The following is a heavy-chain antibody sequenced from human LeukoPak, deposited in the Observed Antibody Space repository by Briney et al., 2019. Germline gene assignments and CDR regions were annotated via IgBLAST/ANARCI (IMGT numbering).Heavy chain of an antibody. Sequence: SETLSLTCTVSGGSISSYYWSWIRQPPGKGLEWIGYIYYSGSTNYNPSLKSRVTISVDSSKNQFSLKLSSVTAADTAVYYCARDSGTTGEVKFDPWGQGTLVTVSS. V-gene: IGHV4-59*01. J-gene: IGHJ5*02. CDR2: IYYSGST. CDR3: ARDSGTTGEVKFDP. CDR1: GGSISSYY. D-gene: IGHD3-10*01.